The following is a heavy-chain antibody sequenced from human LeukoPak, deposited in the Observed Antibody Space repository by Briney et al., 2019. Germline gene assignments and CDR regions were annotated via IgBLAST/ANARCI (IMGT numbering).Heavy chain of an antibody. CDR3: TRPYYYGSGSTPH. V-gene: IGHV3-74*01. J-gene: IGHJ4*02. CDR1: GFTFSTYW. CDR2: INSDGSNK. D-gene: IGHD3-10*01. Sequence: GGSLRLSCAVSGFTFSTYWVHWVRQAPGKGLVCVSLINSDGSNKIYADSVKGRFTISRDNAKNTLYLQMNSLRAEDTAVYYCTRPYYYGSGSTPHWGQGTLVTVSS.